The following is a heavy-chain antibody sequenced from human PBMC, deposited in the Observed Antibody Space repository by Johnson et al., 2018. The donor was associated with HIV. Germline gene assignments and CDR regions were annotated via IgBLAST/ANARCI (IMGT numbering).Heavy chain of an antibody. CDR1: GFTFSSYA. CDR2: ISYDGSNK. J-gene: IGHJ3*02. Sequence: QVQLVESGGGVVQPGRSLRLSCAASGFTFSSYAVHWVRQAPGKGLVWVAVISYDGSNKYFADSVKGRFTISRDNSKNTLYLQMKSLRGEDTAVYSCARGRSSSSTAAFDIWGQGTMVTVSS. CDR3: ARGRSSSSTAAFDI. D-gene: IGHD6-6*01. V-gene: IGHV3-30*04.